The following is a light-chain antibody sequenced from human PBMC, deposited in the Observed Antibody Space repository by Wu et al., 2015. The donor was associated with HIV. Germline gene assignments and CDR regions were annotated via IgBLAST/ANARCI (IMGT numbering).Light chain of an antibody. CDR3: QKYDSAPLT. CDR2: AAS. Sequence: DIQMTQSPSSLSASVGDRVTITCRASHDINNYVAWYQQKPGKLPKLLMYAASTLQSGVPSRFSGSGSGTDFSLTISSLQPEDFATYYCQKYDSAPLTFGRRDRRWRSN. V-gene: IGKV1-27*01. J-gene: IGKJ4*01. CDR1: HDINNY.